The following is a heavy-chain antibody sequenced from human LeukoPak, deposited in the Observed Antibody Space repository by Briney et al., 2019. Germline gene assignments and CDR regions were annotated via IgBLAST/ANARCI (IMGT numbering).Heavy chain of an antibody. V-gene: IGHV1-69*05. Sequence: SVKVSCKASGGTFSSYAISWVRQAPGQGLEWMGRIIPIFGTANYAQKFQGRVTITTDESISTAYMELSSLRSEDTAVYYCARGIFVAPDYWGQGTLVTVSS. D-gene: IGHD3-9*01. CDR1: GGTFSSYA. CDR2: IIPIFGTA. J-gene: IGHJ4*02. CDR3: ARGIFVAPDY.